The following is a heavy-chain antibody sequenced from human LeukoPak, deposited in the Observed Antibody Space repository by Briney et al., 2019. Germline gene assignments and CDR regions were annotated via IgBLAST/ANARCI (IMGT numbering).Heavy chain of an antibody. CDR1: GGSFSDYY. J-gene: IGHJ4*02. V-gene: IGHV3-11*01. CDR2: ISSSGSTI. D-gene: IGHD3-16*01. CDR3: ARGGRSFDY. Sequence: LSLTCAVYGGSFSDYYMSWVRQAPGKGLEWVSYISSSGSTIYYADSVKGRFTISRDNAKNSLFLQMNSLRAEDTAVYYCARGGRSFDYWGQGTLVTVSS.